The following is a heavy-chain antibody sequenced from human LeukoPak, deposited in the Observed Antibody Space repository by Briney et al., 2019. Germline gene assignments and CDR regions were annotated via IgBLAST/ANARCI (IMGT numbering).Heavy chain of an antibody. D-gene: IGHD3-22*01. CDR3: ARVRYYDSSGYYYFDY. V-gene: IGHV4-4*07. CDR2: IYTSGST. J-gene: IGHJ4*02. CDR1: GGSISSYY. Sequence: SETLSLTCTVSGGSISSYYWGWIRQPAGKGLEWIGRIYTSGSTNYNPSLKSRVTIPVDKSKNQFSLKLSSVTAADTAVYYCARVRYYDSSGYYYFDYWGQGTLVTVSS.